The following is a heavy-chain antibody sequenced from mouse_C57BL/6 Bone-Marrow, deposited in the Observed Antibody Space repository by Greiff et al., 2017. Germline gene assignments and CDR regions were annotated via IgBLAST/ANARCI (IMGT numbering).Heavy chain of an antibody. V-gene: IGHV1-61*01. CDR2: IYPSDSET. D-gene: IGHD2-5*01. CDR1: GYTFTSYW. CDR3: ARSNYVSYYAMDY. Sequence: QVQLQQPGAELVRPGSSVKLSCKASGYTFTSYWMDWVKQRPGQGLEWIGNIYPSDSETNYNQKFKDKATLTVDKSSSTAYMQLSSLTSEDSAVYYCARSNYVSYYAMDYWGQGTSVTVSS. J-gene: IGHJ4*01.